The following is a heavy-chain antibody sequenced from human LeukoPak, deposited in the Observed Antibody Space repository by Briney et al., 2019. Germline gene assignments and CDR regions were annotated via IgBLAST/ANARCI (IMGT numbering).Heavy chain of an antibody. CDR1: GFTFSGYA. J-gene: IGHJ4*02. D-gene: IGHD6-19*01. CDR3: AKPIAVAEDDY. Sequence: GGSLRLSCEASGFTFSGYAMSWVPQAPGKGLGWVSAISGSGGSPYYADSVKGRFTISRDNSKHTLYLQMNSLRAEDTAVYYCAKPIAVAEDDYWGQGTLVTVSS. V-gene: IGHV3-23*01. CDR2: ISGSGGSP.